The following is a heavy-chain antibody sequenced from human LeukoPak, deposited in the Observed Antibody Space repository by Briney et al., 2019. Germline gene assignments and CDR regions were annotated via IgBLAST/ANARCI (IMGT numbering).Heavy chain of an antibody. CDR1: GFSLSTSGMC. Sequence: SGPALVKPTQTLTLTCTFSGFSLSTSGMCVSWIRQPPGKALEWLALIYWDDDKYYSTSLKTRLTISKDTSKNQVVVTMTNMDPVGTATYYCARMQSAYDAFDIWGQGTMVTVSS. J-gene: IGHJ3*02. CDR2: IYWDDDK. CDR3: ARMQSAYDAFDI. D-gene: IGHD3-3*01. V-gene: IGHV2-70*01.